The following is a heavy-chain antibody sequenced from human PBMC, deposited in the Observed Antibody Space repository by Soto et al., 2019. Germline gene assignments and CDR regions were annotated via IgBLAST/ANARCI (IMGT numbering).Heavy chain of an antibody. Sequence: PGGSLRLSCAASGFTFDTYVLSWVRQSPGKGLEWVASISGSGITTFYAESVRGRFIISRDNSNNSVFLQMAGLRADDTALYFCATTQRDLSTVLHRFDYWGEGDLVPISP. J-gene: IGHJ4*02. D-gene: IGHD2-15*01. CDR1: GFTFDTYV. V-gene: IGHV3-23*01. CDR2: ISGSGITT. CDR3: ATTQRDLSTVLHRFDY.